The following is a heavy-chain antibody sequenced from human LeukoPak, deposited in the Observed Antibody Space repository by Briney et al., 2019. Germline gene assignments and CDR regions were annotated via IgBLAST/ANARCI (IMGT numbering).Heavy chain of an antibody. CDR2: ISAYNGNT. Sequence: ASVKVSCKASGYTFTSYGISWVRQAPGQGLEWMGWISAYNGNTNYAQKLQGRVTMTTDTSTSTAYMELRSLRSDDTAVYYCARSLRPSLWWRGPSDAFDIWGQGTMVAVSS. D-gene: IGHD2-21*01. J-gene: IGHJ3*02. CDR1: GYTFTSYG. V-gene: IGHV1-18*01. CDR3: ARSLRPSLWWRGPSDAFDI.